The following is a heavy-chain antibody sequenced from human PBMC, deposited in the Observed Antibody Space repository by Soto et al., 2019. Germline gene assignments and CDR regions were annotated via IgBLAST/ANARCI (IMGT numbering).Heavy chain of an antibody. CDR3: AKENGYSSSWFEFDY. CDR1: GFTFSSYA. J-gene: IGHJ4*02. D-gene: IGHD6-13*01. CDR2: ISGSGGST. V-gene: IGHV3-23*01. Sequence: GGSLRLTCAASGFTFSSYAMSWVRQAPGKGLEWVSAISGSGGSTYYADSVKGRFTISRDNSKNTLYLQMNSLRAEDTAVYYCAKENGYSSSWFEFDYWGQGTLVTVSS.